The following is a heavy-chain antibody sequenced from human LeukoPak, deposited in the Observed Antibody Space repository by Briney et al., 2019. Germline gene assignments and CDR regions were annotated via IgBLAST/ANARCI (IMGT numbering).Heavy chain of an antibody. J-gene: IGHJ6*02. V-gene: IGHV1-2*04. CDR2: INPNSGGT. D-gene: IGHD4-17*01. CDR3: ARESPYVYGDYSNGMDV. CDR1: GYTFTGYY. Sequence: GASVKVSCKAPGYTFTGYYMHWVRQAPGQGLEWMGWINPNSGGTNYAQKFQGWVTMTRDTSISTAYMELSRLRSDDTAVYYCARESPYVYGDYSNGMDVWGQGTTVTVSS.